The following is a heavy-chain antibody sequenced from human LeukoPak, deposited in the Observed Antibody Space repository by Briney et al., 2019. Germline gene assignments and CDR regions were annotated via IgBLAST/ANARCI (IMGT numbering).Heavy chain of an antibody. D-gene: IGHD2-15*01. Sequence: SVKVSCKASGGTFISYAISWVRQAPGQGLEWMGGSIPIFGTANYAQKFQGRVTITADESTSTAYMELSSLRSEDTAVYYCARGVVVVVAATQKYYYYGMDVWGQGTTVTVSS. V-gene: IGHV1-69*13. CDR3: ARGVVVVVAATQKYYYYGMDV. CDR1: GGTFISYA. CDR2: SIPIFGTA. J-gene: IGHJ6*02.